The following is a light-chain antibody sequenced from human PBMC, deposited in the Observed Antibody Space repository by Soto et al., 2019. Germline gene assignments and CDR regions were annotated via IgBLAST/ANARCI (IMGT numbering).Light chain of an antibody. CDR3: QQYHSFSFT. V-gene: IGKV1-9*01. CDR1: QGVTGY. CDR2: AAS. Sequence: DIQLTQSPSFLSASVGDSVTITCRASQGVTGYVAWYQQKPGKAPNLLIYAASTLQSGVPSRFSGSGSGTEFTLTISSLQPDDSATYYCQQYHSFSFTFGQGTKLEIK. J-gene: IGKJ2*01.